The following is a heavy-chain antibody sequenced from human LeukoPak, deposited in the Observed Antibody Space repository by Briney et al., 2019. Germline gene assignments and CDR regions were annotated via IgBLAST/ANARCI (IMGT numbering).Heavy chain of an antibody. D-gene: IGHD3-22*01. CDR3: ARELNYDSSGYYFDY. J-gene: IGHJ4*02. CDR2: INPNSGGT. V-gene: IGHV1-2*02. CDR1: GYTFTVYY. Sequence: GASVTVSFTASGYTFTVYYMHWVRQAPGQGLEWMGWINPNSGGTNYAQKFQGRVTMTSDTSISTAYMELSRLRSDDTAVYYCARELNYDSSGYYFDYWGQGTLVTVSS.